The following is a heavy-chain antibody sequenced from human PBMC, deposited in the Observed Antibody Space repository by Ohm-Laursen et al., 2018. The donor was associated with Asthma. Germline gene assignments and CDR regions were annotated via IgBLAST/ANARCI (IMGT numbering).Heavy chain of an antibody. CDR3: AKDPREMATMSAAFDI. Sequence: SLRLSCAASGFTFSSYAMSWVRQAPGKGLEWVSAISGSGGSTYYADSVKGRFTISRDNSKNTLYLQMNSLRAEDTAAYYCAKDPREMATMSAAFDIWGQGTMVTVSS. J-gene: IGHJ3*02. V-gene: IGHV3-23*01. CDR1: GFTFSSYA. CDR2: ISGSGGST. D-gene: IGHD5-24*01.